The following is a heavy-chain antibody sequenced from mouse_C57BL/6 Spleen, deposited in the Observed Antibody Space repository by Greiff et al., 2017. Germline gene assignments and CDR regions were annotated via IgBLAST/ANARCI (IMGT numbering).Heavy chain of an antibody. CDR3: ARGDSSGSPFAY. V-gene: IGHV1-55*01. J-gene: IGHJ3*01. D-gene: IGHD3-2*02. Sequence: LQQPGAELVKPGASVKMSCKASGYTFTSYWITWVKQRPGQGLEWIGDIYPGSGSTNYNEKFKSKATLTVDTSSSTAYMQLSSLTSEDSAVYYCARGDSSGSPFAYWGQGTLVTVSA. CDR2: IYPGSGST. CDR1: GYTFTSYW.